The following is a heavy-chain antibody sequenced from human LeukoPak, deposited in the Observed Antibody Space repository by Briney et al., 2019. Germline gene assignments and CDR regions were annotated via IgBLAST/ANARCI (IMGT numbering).Heavy chain of an antibody. CDR2: INHSGST. CDR3: ARLGTYYDFWSGYLDY. J-gene: IGHJ4*02. Sequence: SQTLSLTCAVSGGSISSGGYSWSWIRQPPGKGLEWIGEINHSGSTNYNPSLKSRVTITVDTSKNQFSLKLSSVTAADTAVYYCARLGTYYDFWSGYLDYWGQGTLVTVSS. V-gene: IGHV4-30-2*01. D-gene: IGHD3-3*01. CDR1: GGSISSGGYS.